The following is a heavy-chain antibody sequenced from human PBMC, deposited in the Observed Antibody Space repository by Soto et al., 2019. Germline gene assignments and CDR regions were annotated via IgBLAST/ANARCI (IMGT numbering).Heavy chain of an antibody. V-gene: IGHV3-30-3*01. J-gene: IGHJ6*02. CDR3: VRVPSPSSKQKHRDYYYGMDV. CDR2: ISYDGSNK. Sequence: PGGSLRLSCAASGFTFSSYAMHWVRQAPGKGLEWVAVISYDGSNKYYADSMKGRFTISRDNSKNTLYLQMNSLRAEYTAVYYCVRVPSPSSKQKHRDYYYGMDVWGQGTTVTVSS. D-gene: IGHD3-10*01. CDR1: GFTFSSYA.